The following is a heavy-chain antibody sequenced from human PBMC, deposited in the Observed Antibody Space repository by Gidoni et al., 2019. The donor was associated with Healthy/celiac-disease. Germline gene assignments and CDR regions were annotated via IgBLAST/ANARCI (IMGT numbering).Heavy chain of an antibody. CDR1: GLTFSSYA. V-gene: IGHV3-23*04. J-gene: IGHJ4*02. Sequence: EVQLVESGGGLVQPGGSLRLSWGASGLTFSSYAMSWVRQAPGKGLEWVSAISGSGGSTYYADSVNGRFTISRDNSKNTLYLQMNSLRAEDTAVYYCAKVVSFYYDYWGQGTLVTVSS. CDR3: AKVVSFYYDY. CDR2: ISGSGGST. D-gene: IGHD1-26*01.